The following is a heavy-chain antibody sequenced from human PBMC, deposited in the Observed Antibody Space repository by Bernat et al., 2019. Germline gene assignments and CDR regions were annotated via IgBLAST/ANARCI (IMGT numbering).Heavy chain of an antibody. J-gene: IGHJ4*02. Sequence: VQLVESGGGVAQPGGSLRLSCAASGFTFSTYGMHWVRQAPGKGLEWVAFIRFDGSNQYYADSVKGRFTVSRDNSKNTLFLQMNRVRPGDTAMYYCARELNGGLEYWGQGTLVSVSS. D-gene: IGHD1-1*01. CDR1: GFTFSTYG. CDR2: IRFDGSNQ. CDR3: ARELNGGLEY. V-gene: IGHV3-30*02.